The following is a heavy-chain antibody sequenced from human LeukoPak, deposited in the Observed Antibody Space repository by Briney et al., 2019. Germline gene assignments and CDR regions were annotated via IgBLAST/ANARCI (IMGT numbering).Heavy chain of an antibody. CDR2: IKQDGSEK. V-gene: IGHV3-7*01. CDR1: GLTFSTYW. CDR3: AGGIAMVRGGDV. J-gene: IGHJ6*04. D-gene: IGHD3-10*01. Sequence: GGSLRLSCAVSGLTFSTYWMTWVRQAPGEGLEWVAKIKQDGSEKNYVDSVKGRFTISRDNAKNSLYLQMNSLRVEDTAVYYCAGGIAMVRGGDVWGKGTTVTVSS.